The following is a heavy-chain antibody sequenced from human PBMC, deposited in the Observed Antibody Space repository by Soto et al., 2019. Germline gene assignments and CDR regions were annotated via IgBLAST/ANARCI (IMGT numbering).Heavy chain of an antibody. V-gene: IGHV3-53*01. D-gene: IGHD1-26*01. CDR1: GLSVRDKY. CDR2: ISHDGTS. Sequence: GGSLGLSCAACGLSVRDKYMNGFRQAPGKGLEWVSIISHDGTSRDADSVKGRFATSRDTANNTVFLQMNSLRVDDTAVYYCARAYSGNHFDYWGQGVLVTVSS. CDR3: ARAYSGNHFDY. J-gene: IGHJ4*02.